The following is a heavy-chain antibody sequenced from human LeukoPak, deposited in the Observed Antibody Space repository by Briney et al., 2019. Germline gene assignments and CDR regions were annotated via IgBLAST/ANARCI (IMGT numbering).Heavy chain of an antibody. J-gene: IGHJ3*02. CDR3: ARDFSRVWGSYRYDGAFDI. Sequence: ASVKVSCKASGYTFTSYGISWVRQAPGQGLEWMGWISAYNGNTNYAQKLQGRVTMTTDTSTSTAYMELRSLRSDDTAVYYCARDFSRVWGSYRYDGAFDIWGQGTMVTVSS. CDR2: ISAYNGNT. D-gene: IGHD3-16*02. V-gene: IGHV1-18*01. CDR1: GYTFTSYG.